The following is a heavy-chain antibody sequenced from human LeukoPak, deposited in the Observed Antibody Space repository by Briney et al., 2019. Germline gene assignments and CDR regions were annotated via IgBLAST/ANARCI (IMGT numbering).Heavy chain of an antibody. J-gene: IGHJ4*02. D-gene: IGHD6-13*01. CDR3: ARDRSSWYRFDY. CDR2: IYYSGST. V-gene: IGHV4-39*07. Sequence: SETLSLTCTVSGGSISSSSYYWGWIRQPPGKGLEWIGSIYYSGSTYYNPSLKSRVTISVDTSKNQFSLKLSSVTAADTAVYYCARDRSSWYRFDYWGQGTLVAVSS. CDR1: GGSISSSSYY.